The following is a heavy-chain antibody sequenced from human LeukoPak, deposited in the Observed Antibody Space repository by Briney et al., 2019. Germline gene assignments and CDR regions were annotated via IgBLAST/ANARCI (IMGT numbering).Heavy chain of an antibody. Sequence: PGGSLRLSCAASVFTVSSNYMSWVRQAPGKGLEWVSVIYSGGSTYYGGSWKGRFTISRDNSKNTLYLKMNSMRAEDTVVYYCARDNTAMDAFDIWGQGTMVTVSS. CDR2: IYSGGST. CDR3: ARDNTAMDAFDI. V-gene: IGHV3-53*01. D-gene: IGHD5-18*01. J-gene: IGHJ3*02. CDR1: VFTVSSNY.